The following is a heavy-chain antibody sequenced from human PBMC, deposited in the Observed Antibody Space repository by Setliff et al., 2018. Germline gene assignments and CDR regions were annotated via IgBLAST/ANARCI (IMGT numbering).Heavy chain of an antibody. Sequence: LPETLSLTCTVYGGSFSDYYWGWVRQPPGKGLEWIGEINHSGSTNYIPSLKSRLTISVDTSKNQFSLKLSSVTAADTAMYYCRFWSGYYKNDYWGQGTLVTVSS. D-gene: IGHD3-3*01. CDR1: GGSFSDYY. CDR2: INHSGST. CDR3: RFWSGYYKNDY. V-gene: IGHV4-34*01. J-gene: IGHJ4*02.